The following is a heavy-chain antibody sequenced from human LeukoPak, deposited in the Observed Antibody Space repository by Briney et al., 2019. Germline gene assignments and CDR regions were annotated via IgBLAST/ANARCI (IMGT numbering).Heavy chain of an antibody. D-gene: IGHD3-3*01. V-gene: IGHV3-30*02. CDR1: GFTFSSYG. CDR2: IRYDGSNK. J-gene: IGHJ4*02. Sequence: GSLRLSCAASGFTFSSYGMHWVRQAPGKGLEWVAFIRYDGSNKYYADSVKGRFTISRDNSKNTLYLQMNSLRAEDTAVYYCANDPPLSFWSGYYPPPDFDYWGQGTLVTVSS. CDR3: ANDPPLSFWSGYYPPPDFDY.